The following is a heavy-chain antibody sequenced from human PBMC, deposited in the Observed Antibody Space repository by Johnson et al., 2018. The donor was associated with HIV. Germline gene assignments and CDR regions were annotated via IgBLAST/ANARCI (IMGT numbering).Heavy chain of an antibody. CDR3: ARPHEGQYYNFWSGYRPAPMNDAFDI. CDR2: ISYDGSNK. J-gene: IGHJ3*02. Sequence: QVQLVESGGGVVQPGRSLRLSCAASGFTFSSYAMHWVRQAPGKGLEWVAVISYDGSNKYYADSVKGRFTISRDNAQNTLYLQMNSLSAEDTAVYYCARPHEGQYYNFWSGYRPAPMNDAFDIWGQGTMVTVSS. D-gene: IGHD3-3*01. V-gene: IGHV3-30-3*01. CDR1: GFTFSSYA.